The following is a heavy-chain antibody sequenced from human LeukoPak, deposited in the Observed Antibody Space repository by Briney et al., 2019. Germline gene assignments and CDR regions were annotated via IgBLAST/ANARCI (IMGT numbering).Heavy chain of an antibody. J-gene: IGHJ4*02. CDR1: GGTFNTCA. CDR2: IIPMFVIE. V-gene: IGHV1-69*13. D-gene: IGHD1-1*01. CDR3: ARGGNSGRRTPNDDY. Sequence: GASVRVSCKASGGTFNTCAVTWVRQAPGQGLEWMGTIIPMFVIENNAQKFQDRVTITADESTSTSYMELRSLRSHGTAVYYCARGGNSGRRTPNDDYWGQGTLVTVSS.